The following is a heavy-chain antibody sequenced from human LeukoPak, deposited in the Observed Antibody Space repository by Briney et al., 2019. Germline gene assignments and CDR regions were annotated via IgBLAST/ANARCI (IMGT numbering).Heavy chain of an antibody. Sequence: GGSLRLSCAASGFPLSSYEMTWVRQAPGKGLEWVSYISSSGSTIYYADSVKGRFTISRDNAKNSLYLQMNSLRAEDTAVYYCARDRGAYRNYMDVWGKGTTVTISS. J-gene: IGHJ6*03. V-gene: IGHV3-48*03. D-gene: IGHD3-10*01. CDR2: ISSSGSTI. CDR1: GFPLSSYE. CDR3: ARDRGAYRNYMDV.